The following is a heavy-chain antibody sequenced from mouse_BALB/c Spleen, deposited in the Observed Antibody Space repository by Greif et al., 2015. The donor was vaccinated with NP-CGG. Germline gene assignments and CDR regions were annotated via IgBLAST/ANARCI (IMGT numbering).Heavy chain of an antibody. Sequence: EVKLMESGGGLVQPGGSLKLSCAASGFTFSSYGMSWVRQTPDKRLELVATINSNGGSTYYPDSVKGRFTISRDNAKNTLYLQMSSLKSEDTAMYYCAREDDYDAMDYWGQGTSVTVSS. CDR2: INSNGGST. CDR3: AREDDYDAMDY. V-gene: IGHV5-6-3*01. J-gene: IGHJ4*01. CDR1: GFTFSSYG.